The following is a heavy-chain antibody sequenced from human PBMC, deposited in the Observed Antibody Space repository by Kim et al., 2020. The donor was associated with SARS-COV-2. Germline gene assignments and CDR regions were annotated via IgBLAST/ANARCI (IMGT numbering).Heavy chain of an antibody. J-gene: IGHJ4*02. CDR3: AKRGYCNGGGCYSHFDC. CDR1: GFTFSSYT. CDR2: IGTGGDT. V-gene: IGHV3-23*01. Sequence: GGSLRLSCAASGFTFSSYTMSWVRQAPGKGLEWVSTIGTGGDTHYAASVKGRFTISRDNSKNTLYLQMNSLRAEDTAGYYCAKRGYCNGGGCYSHFDCWGQGTLVTVSS. D-gene: IGHD2-15*01.